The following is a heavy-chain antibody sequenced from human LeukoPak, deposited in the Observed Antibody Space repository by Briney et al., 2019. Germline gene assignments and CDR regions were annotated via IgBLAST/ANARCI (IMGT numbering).Heavy chain of an antibody. J-gene: IGHJ4*02. D-gene: IGHD2-15*01. Sequence: APVKVSCKASGGTFISYAISWVRQAPGQGLEWMGGIIPIFGTANYAQKFQGRVTITADESTSTAYMELSSLRSEDTAVYYCARGAYCSGGSCYPSGGDYWGQGTLVTVSS. CDR2: IIPIFGTA. V-gene: IGHV1-69*13. CDR3: ARGAYCSGGSCYPSGGDY. CDR1: GGTFISYA.